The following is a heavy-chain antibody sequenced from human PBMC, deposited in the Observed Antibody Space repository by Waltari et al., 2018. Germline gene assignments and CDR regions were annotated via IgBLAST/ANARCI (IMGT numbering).Heavy chain of an antibody. D-gene: IGHD1-26*01. Sequence: QVQLVQSGAEVKKPGASVKVSCTASGYSFNNFAMHWVRPGPGQRLEWMGWINAGNGNTKYSQKFQGRVTITRDTSASTAYMELSSLRSEDTAVYYCARESEEDLELHDAFDIWGQGTMVTVSS. J-gene: IGHJ3*02. CDR2: INAGNGNT. V-gene: IGHV1-3*01. CDR1: GYSFNNFA. CDR3: ARESEEDLELHDAFDI.